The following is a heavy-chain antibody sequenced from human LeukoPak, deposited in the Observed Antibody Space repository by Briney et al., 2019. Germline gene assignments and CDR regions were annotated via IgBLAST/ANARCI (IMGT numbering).Heavy chain of an antibody. D-gene: IGHD6-13*01. Sequence: ASVKVSCKASGYTFTTYGMNWVRQAPGQGLEWMGWINPNSGGTNYAQKFQGRVTMTRDTSISTAYMELSRLRSDDTAVYYCARGYSSSWYYFDYWGQGTLVTVSS. CDR3: ARGYSSSWYYFDY. J-gene: IGHJ4*02. CDR1: GYTFTTYG. V-gene: IGHV1-2*02. CDR2: INPNSGGT.